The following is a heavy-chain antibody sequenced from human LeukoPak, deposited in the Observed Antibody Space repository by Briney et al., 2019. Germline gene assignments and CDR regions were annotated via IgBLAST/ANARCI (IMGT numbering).Heavy chain of an antibody. CDR3: VRGTHGEATGQFDY. V-gene: IGHV1-69*06. D-gene: IGHD1-26*01. CDR1: GGTFSSYA. Sequence: VASVKVSCKASGGTFSSYAISWVRQAPGQGLEWMGGIIPIFGTANYAQKFQGRVTITADKSTSTAYMELSSLRSEDTAVYYCVRGTHGEATGQFDYWGQGTLVTVSS. J-gene: IGHJ4*02. CDR2: IIPIFGTA.